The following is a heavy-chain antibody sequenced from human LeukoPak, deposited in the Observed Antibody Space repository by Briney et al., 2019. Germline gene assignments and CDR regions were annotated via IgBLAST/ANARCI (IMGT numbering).Heavy chain of an antibody. J-gene: IGHJ3*02. CDR2: ISGSGDST. D-gene: IGHD1-26*01. CDR3: AKDQRPGIVGAGAFDI. Sequence: PGGSLRLSCAASGFTFRSFAVTWVRQAPGKGLEWVSVISGSGDSTYYADSVKGRFTISRDNSKNTLYLQMNSLRAEDTAVYYCAKDQRPGIVGAGAFDIWGQGTMVTVSS. CDR1: GFTFRSFA. V-gene: IGHV3-23*01.